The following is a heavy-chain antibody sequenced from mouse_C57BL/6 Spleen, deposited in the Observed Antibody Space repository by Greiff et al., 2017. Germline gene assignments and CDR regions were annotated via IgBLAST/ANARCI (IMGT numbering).Heavy chain of an antibody. J-gene: IGHJ4*01. V-gene: IGHV5-17*01. CDR1: GFTFSDYG. Sequence: EVKVEESGGGLVKPGGSLKLSCAASGFTFSDYGMHWVRQAPEQGLEWVAYISSGSSTIYYADTVKGRFTISRDNAKNTLFMQMTSLRSEDTAMYYCARGGDYEEYDMDYWGQGTSVTVSS. CDR2: ISSGSSTI. CDR3: ARGGDYEEYDMDY. D-gene: IGHD2-4*01.